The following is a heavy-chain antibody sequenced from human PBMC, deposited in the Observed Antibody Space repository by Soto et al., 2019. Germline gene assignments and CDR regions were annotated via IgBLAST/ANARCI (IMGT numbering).Heavy chain of an antibody. D-gene: IGHD3-22*01. V-gene: IGHV3-23*01. Sequence: GGSLRLSCAAPGFTFSSYAMSWVRQAPGKGLEWVSAISGSGGSTYYADSVKGRFTISRDNSKNTLYLQMNSLRAEDTAVYYCAKGYYYDSSGYYYFDYWGQGTLVTVSS. CDR2: ISGSGGST. CDR3: AKGYYYDSSGYYYFDY. J-gene: IGHJ4*02. CDR1: GFTFSSYA.